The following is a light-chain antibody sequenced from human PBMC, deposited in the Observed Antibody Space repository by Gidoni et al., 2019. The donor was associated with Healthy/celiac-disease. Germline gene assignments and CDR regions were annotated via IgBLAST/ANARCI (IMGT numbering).Light chain of an antibody. CDR3: QSADSSGPSVV. CDR2: KDS. J-gene: IGLJ2*01. Sequence: SYELTQPPSVSVSPGQTARITCSGDALPKQDAYWYQQQPGQAPVLVIYKDSERPSGIPERFSGSSSVTTVTLTISGVQAEDEADYSCQSADSSGPSVVFGGGTKLTVL. CDR1: ALPKQD. V-gene: IGLV3-25*03.